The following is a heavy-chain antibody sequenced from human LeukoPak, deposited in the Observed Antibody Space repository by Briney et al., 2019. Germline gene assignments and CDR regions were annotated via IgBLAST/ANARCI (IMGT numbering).Heavy chain of an antibody. J-gene: IGHJ3*02. D-gene: IGHD2-15*01. Sequence: GGSLRLSCAASGFTFSSHWMHWVRQAPGKGLVWVSRINGDGSNTTYADSVKGRFTISRDNAKNTLYLQMNSLRAEDTAVYHCARSKSWYSTDALDIWGQGTMVTVSS. CDR3: ARSKSWYSTDALDI. V-gene: IGHV3-74*03. CDR2: INGDGSNT. CDR1: GFTFSSHW.